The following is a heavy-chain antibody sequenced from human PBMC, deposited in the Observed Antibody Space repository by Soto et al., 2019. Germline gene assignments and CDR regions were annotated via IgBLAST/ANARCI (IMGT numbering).Heavy chain of an antibody. CDR3: ARLTYNSHLFDY. D-gene: IGHD1-20*01. J-gene: IGHJ4*02. CDR2: IYYSGTT. Sequence: SETLSLTCAVSGYSISSSNWWGWIRQPPGKGLEWIGYIYYSGTTYYNPSLKSRVTMSVDTSKNQFSLKLTSVTAVDTAVYYCARLTYNSHLFDYWGQGTLLTVS. CDR1: GYSISSSNW. V-gene: IGHV4-28*01.